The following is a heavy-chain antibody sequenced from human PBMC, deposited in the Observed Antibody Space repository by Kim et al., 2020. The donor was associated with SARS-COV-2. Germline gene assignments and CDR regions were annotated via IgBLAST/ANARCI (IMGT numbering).Heavy chain of an antibody. CDR1: GGSINIGGFT. CDR3: ARAEYGSGSSYGYFDS. V-gene: IGHV4-30-2*06. Sequence: SETLSLTCVVSGGSINIGGFTWNWIRQSPGKGLEWIGNIYYRGSTYYNPSLRSRVTFSLDRSRNQFSLTLSSVTAADTAVYYCARAEYGSGSSYGYFDS. D-gene: IGHD3-10*01. J-gene: IGHJ4*03. CDR2: IYYRGST.